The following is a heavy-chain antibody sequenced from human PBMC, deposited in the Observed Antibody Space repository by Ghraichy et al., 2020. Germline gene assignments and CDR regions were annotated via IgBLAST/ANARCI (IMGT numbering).Heavy chain of an antibody. V-gene: IGHV4-31*03. D-gene: IGHD2-15*01. CDR3: ARDSTPPAAFDI. CDR1: GGSISSGGYY. CDR2: IYYSGST. Sequence: SLTCTVSGGSISSGGYYWSWIRQHPGKGLEWIGYIYYSGSTYYNPSLKSRVTISVDTSKNQFSLKLSSVTAADTAVYYCARDSTPPAAFDIWGQGTMVTVSS. J-gene: IGHJ3*02.